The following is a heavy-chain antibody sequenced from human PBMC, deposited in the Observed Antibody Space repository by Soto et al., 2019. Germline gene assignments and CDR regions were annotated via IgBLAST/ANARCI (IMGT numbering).Heavy chain of an antibody. Sequence: SETLSLTCTVSGGSISSYYWSWIRQPPGKGLEWIGYIYYSGSTNYNPSLKSRVTISVDTSKNQFSLKLSSVTAADTAVYYCARDLGYCTNGVCYGSWFDPWGQGTLVTVSS. CDR2: IYYSGST. CDR1: GGSISSYY. D-gene: IGHD2-8*01. V-gene: IGHV4-59*01. J-gene: IGHJ5*02. CDR3: ARDLGYCTNGVCYGSWFDP.